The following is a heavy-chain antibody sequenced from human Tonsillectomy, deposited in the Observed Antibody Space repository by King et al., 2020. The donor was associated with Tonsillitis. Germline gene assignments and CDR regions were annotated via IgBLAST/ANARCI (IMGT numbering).Heavy chain of an antibody. D-gene: IGHD3-16*02. J-gene: IGHJ2*01. CDR1: GFTFSSSA. CDR3: VAVYDYVWGSYRYFDL. Sequence: VQLVESGPEVKKPGTSVKVSCKASGFTFSSSAVQWVRQARGQRLEWIGWIVVGSGNTNYAQKFQESVTIHRDMSTSTAYMERSSLRSEDTAVYFCVAVYDYVWGSYRYFDLWGRGTLVTVSS. CDR2: IVVGSGNT. V-gene: IGHV1-58*01.